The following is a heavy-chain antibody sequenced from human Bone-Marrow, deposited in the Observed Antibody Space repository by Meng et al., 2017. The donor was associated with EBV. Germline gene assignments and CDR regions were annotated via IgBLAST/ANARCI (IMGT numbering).Heavy chain of an antibody. CDR1: GASSSSFYY. Sequence: GSGHGQWKPSGTLSLTVPASGASSSSFYYWAWLRQPPGRGLGWIGSVHYSGNTYYSPSLKSRITVSVDTSKNQFSLRLTSVTAADTALYYCARPFPSIVSPRLDPFGDWGQGTLVTVSS. CDR2: VHYSGNT. CDR3: ARPFPSIVSPRLDPFGD. J-gene: IGHJ4*02. D-gene: IGHD5/OR15-5a*01. V-gene: IGHV4-39*01.